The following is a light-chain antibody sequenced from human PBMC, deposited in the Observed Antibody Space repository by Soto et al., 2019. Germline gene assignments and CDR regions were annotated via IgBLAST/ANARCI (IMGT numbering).Light chain of an antibody. CDR2: DAS. CDR3: QQYNDYWT. V-gene: IGKV1-5*01. CDR1: QSITTW. J-gene: IGKJ1*01. Sequence: SQMTQSPSTLSASLRDRVVITCRASQSITTWLAWYQQKPGKAPKLLIYDASSLESGVPSRFSGSGYGTEFTLTISSLQPDDFATYYCQQYNDYWTFGQGTKVDIK.